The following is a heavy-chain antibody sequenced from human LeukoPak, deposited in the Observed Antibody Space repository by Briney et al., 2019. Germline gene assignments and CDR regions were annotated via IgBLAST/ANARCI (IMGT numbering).Heavy chain of an antibody. D-gene: IGHD3-10*01. J-gene: IGHJ4*02. V-gene: IGHV4-39*01. Sequence: PSETLSLTCTVSGGSISSSSYYWGWIRQPPGKGLEWIGSIYYSGSTYYNPSLKSRVTISVDTSKSQFSLKLSSVTAADTAVYYCARHVVWFGELLYYFDYWGQGTLVTVSS. CDR2: IYYSGST. CDR3: ARHVVWFGELLYYFDY. CDR1: GGSISSSSYY.